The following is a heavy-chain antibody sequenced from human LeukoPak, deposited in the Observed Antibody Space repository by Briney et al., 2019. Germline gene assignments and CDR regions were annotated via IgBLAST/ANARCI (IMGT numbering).Heavy chain of an antibody. CDR2: ISGSGDSK. CDR3: AGRAGYTYRRPY. Sequence: GGSLTLSCAASGFTLSSYAMSWARHAPGKGLEWVSGISGSGDSKYYADSVKGRFTISRDNSKNTLYLQMNSLTGEDTAVFFCAGRAGYTYRRPYWGQGTLVTVSA. J-gene: IGHJ4*02. CDR1: GFTLSSYA. V-gene: IGHV3-23*01. D-gene: IGHD5-12*01.